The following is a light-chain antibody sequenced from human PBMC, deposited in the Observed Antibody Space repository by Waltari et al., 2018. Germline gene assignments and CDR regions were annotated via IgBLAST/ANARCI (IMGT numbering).Light chain of an antibody. CDR1: SSDVGSYNL. CDR2: EGS. CDR3: CSYAGSSTPYV. J-gene: IGLJ1*01. Sequence: QSALTQPASVSGSPGQSITISCTGTSSDVGSYNLVSWYQQHPGKAPKLMIYEGSKRPSGVSNRFSGSKSGHTASLTISELQAEDEADYYCCSYAGSSTPYVFGTGTKVTVL. V-gene: IGLV2-23*01.